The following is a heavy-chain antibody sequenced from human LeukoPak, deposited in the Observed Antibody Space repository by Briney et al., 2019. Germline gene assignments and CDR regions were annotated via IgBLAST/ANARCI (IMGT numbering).Heavy chain of an antibody. CDR1: GGSISSSSYY. CDR2: IYYSGST. J-gene: IGHJ3*02. CDR3: ARGRTTVVTFDAFDI. D-gene: IGHD4-23*01. V-gene: IGHV4-39*01. Sequence: PSETLSLTCTVSGGSISSSSYYWGWIRQPPGKGLEWIGSIYYSGSTYYNPSLKSRVTISVDTSKNQFSLKLSSVTAADTAVCYCARGRTTVVTFDAFDIWGQGTMVTVSS.